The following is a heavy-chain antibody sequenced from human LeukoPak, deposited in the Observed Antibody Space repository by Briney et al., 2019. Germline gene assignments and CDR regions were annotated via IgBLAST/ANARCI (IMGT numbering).Heavy chain of an antibody. CDR2: ISSSGSTI. CDR1: GFTFSSYE. CDR3: ARDSSGYYPPDY. Sequence: GGSLRLSCAASGFTFSSYEMNWVRQAPGKGLEWVSYISSSGSTIYYADSVKGRFTISRDNAKNSLYLQMNSLRAEDTAVYYCARDSSGYYPPDYWGQGTLVTVSS. V-gene: IGHV3-48*03. J-gene: IGHJ4*02. D-gene: IGHD3-22*01.